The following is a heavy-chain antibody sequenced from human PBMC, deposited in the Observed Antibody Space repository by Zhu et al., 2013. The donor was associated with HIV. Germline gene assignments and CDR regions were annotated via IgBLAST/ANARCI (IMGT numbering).Heavy chain of an antibody. CDR3: AREGGALDIVLEGAMDV. CDR1: GFTFTSFY. D-gene: IGHD2-8*01. CDR2: INPYSGAT. V-gene: IGHV1-46*01. Sequence: VQFVQSGTEMKKVGASIKVSCKASGFTFTSFYLHWVRQVPGQGLEWMGEINPYSGATTYAQHFQGRLSLTADTSTNTVFMELGRLTVDDTAVYYCAREGGALDIVLEGAMDVVGRKGPRSPSP. J-gene: IGHJ6*03.